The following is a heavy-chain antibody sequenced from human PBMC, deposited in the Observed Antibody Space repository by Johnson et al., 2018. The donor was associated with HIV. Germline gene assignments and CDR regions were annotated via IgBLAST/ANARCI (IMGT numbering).Heavy chain of an antibody. J-gene: IGHJ3*01. V-gene: IGHV3-30*03. D-gene: IGHD3-10*01. CDR3: ATLWFGEVSVYDAFDV. CDR1: GFTFSSYG. Sequence: QVQLVESGGGVVQPGGSLRLSCAASGFTFSSYGMHWVRQAPGKGLEWVAVISYDGRDAYYADSVKGRFTSSRDNSKNTLYLQMNSLRPEDSAVYYCATLWFGEVSVYDAFDVWGQGTMVTVYS. CDR2: ISYDGRDA.